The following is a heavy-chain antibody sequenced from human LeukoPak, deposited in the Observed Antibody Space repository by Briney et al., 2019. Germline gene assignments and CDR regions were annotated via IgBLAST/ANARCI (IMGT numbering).Heavy chain of an antibody. V-gene: IGHV3-48*03. CDR3: VREGQVEATPNWFDP. D-gene: IGHD1-26*01. Sequence: PGGSLRLSCAASGFTFSSYEMNWVRQAPGKVLEWVSYISSSGSTIYYADSVKGRFTISRDNAKNSLYLRMNSLRAEDTAVYYCVREGQVEATPNWFDPWGQGTLVTVSS. J-gene: IGHJ5*02. CDR2: ISSSGSTI. CDR1: GFTFSSYE.